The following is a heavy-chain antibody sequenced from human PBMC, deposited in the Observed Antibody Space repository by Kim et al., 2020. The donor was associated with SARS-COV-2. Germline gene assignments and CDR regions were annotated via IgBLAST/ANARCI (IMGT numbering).Heavy chain of an antibody. CDR3: ARLLPLYWNFAL. Sequence: NYNPSLKSRVTISVDTSDNQFSLKLRSVTAADTAIYYCARLLPLYWNFALWGRGTLVTVSS. V-gene: IGHV4-59*08. J-gene: IGHJ2*01.